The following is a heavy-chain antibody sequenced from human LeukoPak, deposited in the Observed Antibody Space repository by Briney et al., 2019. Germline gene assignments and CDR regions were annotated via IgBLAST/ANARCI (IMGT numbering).Heavy chain of an antibody. V-gene: IGHV4-38-2*01. J-gene: IGHJ4*02. CDR2: IYHSGST. D-gene: IGHD2-2*02. Sequence: SETLSLTCAVSGYSISSGYYWGWIRQPPGKGLEWIGSIYHSGSTYYNPSLKSRVTISVDTSKNQFSLKLSSVTAADTAVYYCARYAVPAAIRAFDYWGQGTLVTVSS. CDR1: GYSISSGYY. CDR3: ARYAVPAAIRAFDY.